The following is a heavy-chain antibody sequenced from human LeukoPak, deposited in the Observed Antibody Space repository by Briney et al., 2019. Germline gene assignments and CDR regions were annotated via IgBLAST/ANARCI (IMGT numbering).Heavy chain of an antibody. CDR3: ARVRYYYYYMDV. CDR2: IYYSGST. Sequence: SETLSLTCSVSGASITSSSYYWGWIRQPPGKGLEWIGSIYYSGSTYYNPSLKSRVTISVDTSKNQFSLKLSSVTAADTAVYYCARVRYYYYYMDVWGKGTTVTVSS. J-gene: IGHJ6*03. V-gene: IGHV4-39*07. CDR1: GASITSSSYY.